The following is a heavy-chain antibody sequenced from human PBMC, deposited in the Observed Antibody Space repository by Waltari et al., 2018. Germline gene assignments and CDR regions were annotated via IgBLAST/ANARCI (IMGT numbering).Heavy chain of an antibody. CDR3: ARLYLISFGGVDRVASMAV. D-gene: IGHD3-16*01. CDR2: YSSIGGT. Sequence: QVQLQKSGTGLVKPSETMCLTCTVSGGSISNYYCSCIRQPPGKGVEWLGYYSSIGGTWFNAPLNSRFHLSVDTPKNQFSLKLSSVTAADTAVYYCARLYLISFGGVDRVASMAVWGKGTTVTISS. CDR1: GGSISNYY. V-gene: IGHV4-59*01. J-gene: IGHJ6*03.